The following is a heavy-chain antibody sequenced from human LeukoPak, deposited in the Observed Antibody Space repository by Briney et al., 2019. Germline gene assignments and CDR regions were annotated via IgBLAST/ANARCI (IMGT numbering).Heavy chain of an antibody. CDR1: GFSFSSYG. Sequence: GGSLRLSCAASGFSFSSYGMSWVRQGPGKGLEWVSTITGSGGNTDYAGSVKGRFTISRDNSKNTLYLQMHSLRAEDTAVYYCAVDWYDSSGYGTFDYWGQGTLVTVSS. CDR3: AVDWYDSSGYGTFDY. CDR2: ITGSGGNT. J-gene: IGHJ4*02. V-gene: IGHV3-23*01. D-gene: IGHD3-22*01.